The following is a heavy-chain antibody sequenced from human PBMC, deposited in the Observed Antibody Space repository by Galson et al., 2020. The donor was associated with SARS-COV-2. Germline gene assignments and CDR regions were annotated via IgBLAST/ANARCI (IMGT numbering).Heavy chain of an antibody. CDR1: GYPFNRYG. CDR3: ARSGRGTYRYFDL. J-gene: IGHJ2*01. CDR2: ISGSNGNT. D-gene: IGHD3-16*01. Sequence: ASVKVSCTASGYPFNRYGISWVRQAPGQGLEWIGWISGSNGNTNYVLKLQGRVTMTTDTSTGTAFMELRSLRFDDTAVYYCARSGRGTYRYFDLWGRGTLVTVSS. V-gene: IGHV1-18*01.